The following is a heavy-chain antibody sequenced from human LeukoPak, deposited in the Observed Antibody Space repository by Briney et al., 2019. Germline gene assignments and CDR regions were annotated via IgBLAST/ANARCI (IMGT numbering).Heavy chain of an antibody. CDR3: ARGLGGGQSPVEHYYYYYMDV. D-gene: IGHD1-1*01. CDR1: GYTFTSSD. J-gene: IGHJ6*03. Sequence: GASVKVSCKASGYTFTSSDINWVRQATGQGLEWMGWMNPNSGNTGYAQKFQGRVTMTRNTSISTAYMELSSLRSEDTAVYYCARGLGGGQSPVEHYYYYYMDVWGTGTTVIISS. CDR2: MNPNSGNT. V-gene: IGHV1-8*01.